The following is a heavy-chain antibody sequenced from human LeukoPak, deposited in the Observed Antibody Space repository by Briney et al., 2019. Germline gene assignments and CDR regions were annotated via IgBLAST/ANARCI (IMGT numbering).Heavy chain of an antibody. CDR1: GGSISSGGYY. CDR2: IYYSGST. J-gene: IGHJ5*02. Sequence: SETLSLTCTVSGGSISSGGYYWSWIRQHPGKGLEWIGYIYYSGSTYYNPSLKSRVTISVDTSKNQFSLKLSSVTAADTAAYYCARGVPYCSGGSCYILDWFDPWGQGTLVTVSS. V-gene: IGHV4-31*03. D-gene: IGHD2-15*01. CDR3: ARGVPYCSGGSCYILDWFDP.